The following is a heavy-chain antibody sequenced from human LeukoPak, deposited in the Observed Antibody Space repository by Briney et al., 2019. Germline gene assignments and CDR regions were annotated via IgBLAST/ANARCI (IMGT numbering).Heavy chain of an antibody. V-gene: IGHV3-23*01. J-gene: IGHJ5*02. Sequence: PGGSLRLSCAASGFTFSSYAMSWVRQAPGKGLEWVSAISGSGGSTYYADSVKGRFTISRDNAKNSLYLQMNSLRAEDTAVYYCARDFSYYYGSGSPALYNWFDPWGQGTLVTVSS. CDR1: GFTFSSYA. CDR3: ARDFSYYYGSGSPALYNWFDP. D-gene: IGHD3-10*01. CDR2: ISGSGGST.